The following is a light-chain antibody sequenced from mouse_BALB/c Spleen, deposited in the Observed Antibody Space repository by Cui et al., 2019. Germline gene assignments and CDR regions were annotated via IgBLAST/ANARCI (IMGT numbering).Light chain of an antibody. CDR1: SSVSY. CDR3: QQYHSYPPT. J-gene: IGKJ2*01. CDR2: RTS. Sequence: QIVLTQSPAIMYASPGEKVTIACIASSSVSYMYWYQQKPGSSPKPWIYRTSNLASGVPARFSGSGSGTSYSLTISSMEAEDAATYYCQQYHSYPPTFGGGTKLEIK. V-gene: IGKV4-61*01.